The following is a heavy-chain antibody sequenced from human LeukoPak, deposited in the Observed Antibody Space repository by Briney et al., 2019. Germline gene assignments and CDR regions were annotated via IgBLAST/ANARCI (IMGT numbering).Heavy chain of an antibody. J-gene: IGHJ6*03. V-gene: IGHV3-30*02. Sequence: PGGSLRLSCAASGFTFSSYGMHWVRQAPGKGLEWVAFIRYDGSNKYYADSVKGRFTISRDNSKNTLYLQMNSLRAEDTAVYYCARVPYTYYYYYYYMDVWGKGTTVTVSS. CDR3: ARVPYTYYYYYYYMDV. CDR2: IRYDGSNK. CDR1: GFTFSSYG. D-gene: IGHD1-1*01.